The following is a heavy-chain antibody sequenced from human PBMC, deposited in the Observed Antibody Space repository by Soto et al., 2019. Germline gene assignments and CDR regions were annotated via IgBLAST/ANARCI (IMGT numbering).Heavy chain of an antibody. D-gene: IGHD3-10*01. CDR1: GGSFIGYY. J-gene: IGHJ4*02. Sequence: TSETLSLTCAVYGGSFIGYYWSWIRQPPWKGLEWIGEINHGGSTNYNPSLKSRVTISVDTSKNQFSLKLSSVTAADTAVYYCARGPLYMVRGVIALYYFDYWGQGTLVTVSS. V-gene: IGHV4-34*01. CDR3: ARGPLYMVRGVIALYYFDY. CDR2: INHGGST.